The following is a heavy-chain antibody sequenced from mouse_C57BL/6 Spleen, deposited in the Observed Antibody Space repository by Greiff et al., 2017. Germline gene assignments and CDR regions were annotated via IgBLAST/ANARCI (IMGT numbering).Heavy chain of an antibody. J-gene: IGHJ3*01. CDR2: ILPGSGST. D-gene: IGHD2-4*01. Sequence: VQLQQSGAELMKPGASVKLSCKATGYTFTGYWIEWVKQRPGHGLEWIGEILPGSGSTNYNEKFKGKATFTADTSSNTAYMQLSSLTTEDSAIYYCARYGLKGYDYGAAWFAYWGQGTLVTVSA. V-gene: IGHV1-9*01. CDR1: GYTFTGYW. CDR3: ARYGLKGYDYGAAWFAY.